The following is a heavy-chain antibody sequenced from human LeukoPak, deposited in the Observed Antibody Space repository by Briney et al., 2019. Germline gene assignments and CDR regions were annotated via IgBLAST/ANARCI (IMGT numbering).Heavy chain of an antibody. CDR3: ARDVDTATDQINDY. D-gene: IGHD5-18*01. CDR2: VSTYNGNT. Sequence: ASVKVSCKASGYTFTSHGISWVRQAPGQGREWMGWVSTYNGNTNYVPKYQGRVTMTTDTSTSTAYMELRSLRSDDTAVYYCARDVDTATDQINDYWGQGTLVTVSS. CDR1: GYTFTSHG. J-gene: IGHJ4*02. V-gene: IGHV1-18*04.